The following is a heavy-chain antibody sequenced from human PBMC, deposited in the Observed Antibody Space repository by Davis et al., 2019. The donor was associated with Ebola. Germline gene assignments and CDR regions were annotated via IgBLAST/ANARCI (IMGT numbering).Heavy chain of an antibody. CDR3: ARYCHYTDCSYFDY. CDR1: GFTFSNYD. J-gene: IGHJ4*02. V-gene: IGHV3-23*01. Sequence: GESLKISCAASGFTFSNYDMSWVRHVPGKGLEWVSTFSASEGHTHYSDSVKGRFTISRDNSKNTLYLQMNSLRAEDTATYYCARYCHYTDCSYFDYWGQGTMVAVSS. CDR2: FSASEGHT. D-gene: IGHD2-15*01.